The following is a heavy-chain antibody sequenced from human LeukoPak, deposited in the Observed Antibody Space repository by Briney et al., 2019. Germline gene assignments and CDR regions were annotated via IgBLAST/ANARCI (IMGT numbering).Heavy chain of an antibody. CDR1: GYTFTCYY. D-gene: IGHD1-7*01. Sequence: ASVKVSCKASGYTFTCYYMHWVRQAPGQGLEWMGWINPNSGGTNYAQKFKGRVTMTRDTSISTAYMELSRLRSDDTAVYYCARDWDYDAPKSNWGQGTLVTVSS. V-gene: IGHV1-2*02. CDR3: ARDWDYDAPKSN. J-gene: IGHJ4*02. CDR2: INPNSGGT.